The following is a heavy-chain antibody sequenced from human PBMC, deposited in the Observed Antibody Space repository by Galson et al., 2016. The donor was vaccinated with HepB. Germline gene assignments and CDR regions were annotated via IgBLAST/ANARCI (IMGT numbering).Heavy chain of an antibody. Sequence: LSLTCTVSGGSISSTGYYWGWIRQPPGKGLEWIGSFYYSGSTYYNPSLKSRVTISVDTSKNPFSLKLSSVTAADTAVYYCARQHPNSGYDRTPRDAFEMWGQGTMVTVSS. D-gene: IGHD5-12*01. CDR3: ARQHPNSGYDRTPRDAFEM. V-gene: IGHV4-39*01. CDR2: FYYSGST. J-gene: IGHJ3*02. CDR1: GGSISSTGYY.